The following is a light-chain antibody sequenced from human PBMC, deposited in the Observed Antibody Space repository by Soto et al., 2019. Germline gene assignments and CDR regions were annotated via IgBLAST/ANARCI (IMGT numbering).Light chain of an antibody. CDR2: DAS. J-gene: IGKJ2*01. Sequence: VLTQSPAALSLSPGDRATLSCRASQTDDIYLAWYQRRPGQAPRLLIYDASHMAPGIPARFSVSASGADLTLTISSLAPADSAVYSCQQLTQLPLYTFGQGTKLEIK. CDR1: QTDDIY. V-gene: IGKV3-11*01. CDR3: QQLTQLPLYT.